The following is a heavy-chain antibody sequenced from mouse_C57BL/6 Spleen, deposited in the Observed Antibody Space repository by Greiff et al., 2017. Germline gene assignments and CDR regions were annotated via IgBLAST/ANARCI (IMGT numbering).Heavy chain of an antibody. CDR3: TRGPTDEFAWFAY. CDR1: GYTFTSYW. Sequence: EVQLQQSGPVLARPGASVKMSCKTSGYTFTSYWMHWVKQRPGQGLEWIGAIYPGNSDTSYNQKFKGKAKLTAVTSASTAYMELSSLTNEDSAVYYCTRGPTDEFAWFAYWGQGTLVTVSA. D-gene: IGHD1-1*01. J-gene: IGHJ3*01. V-gene: IGHV1-5*01. CDR2: IYPGNSDT.